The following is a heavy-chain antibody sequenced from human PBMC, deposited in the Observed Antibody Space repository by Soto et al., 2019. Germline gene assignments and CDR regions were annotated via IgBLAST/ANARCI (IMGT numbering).Heavy chain of an antibody. V-gene: IGHV3-23*01. CDR1: GFTFSSYA. CDR3: AKGSSGWYERFDY. CDR2: ISGSGGST. J-gene: IGHJ4*02. D-gene: IGHD6-19*01. Sequence: EVQLLESGGGLVQPGGALRLSCAASGFTFSSYAMSWVRQAPGKGLEWVSAISGSGGSTYYADSVKGRFTISRDNSKNTLYLQMNSLRAEDTAVYYCAKGSSGWYERFDYWGQGTLVTVSS.